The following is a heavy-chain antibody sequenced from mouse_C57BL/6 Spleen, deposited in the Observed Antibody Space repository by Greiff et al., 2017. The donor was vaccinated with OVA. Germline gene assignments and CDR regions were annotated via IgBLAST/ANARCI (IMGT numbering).Heavy chain of an antibody. J-gene: IGHJ2*01. CDR2: IDPSDSET. D-gene: IGHD2-1*01. Sequence: QVQLQQSGAELVRPGSSVKLSCKASGYTFTSYWMHWVKQRPIQGLEWIGNIDPSDSETHYNQKFKDKATLTVDKSSSTAYMQLSSLTSEDSAVYYCARLGVYYGLDYWGQGTTLTVSS. CDR1: GYTFTSYW. V-gene: IGHV1-52*01. CDR3: ARLGVYYGLDY.